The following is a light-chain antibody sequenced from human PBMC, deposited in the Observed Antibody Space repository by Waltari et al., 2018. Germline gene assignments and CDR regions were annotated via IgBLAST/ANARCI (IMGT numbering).Light chain of an antibody. Sequence: IQLTQSPSSLSASIGDRVTITCLASQGIGSALAWYQQKPGKPPRLLIYDASSLEGGVPSRFSGSGSGTDFTLSISSLQPEDFATYSCQHLNSYPFTFGPGTTV. CDR3: QHLNSYPFT. V-gene: IGKV1-13*02. J-gene: IGKJ3*01. CDR2: DAS. CDR1: QGIGSA.